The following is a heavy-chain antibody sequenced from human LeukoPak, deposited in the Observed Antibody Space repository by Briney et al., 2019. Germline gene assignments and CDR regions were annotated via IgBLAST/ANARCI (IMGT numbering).Heavy chain of an antibody. CDR2: INHSGST. Sequence: PSETLSLTCAVYGGSFSGYYWSWIRQPPGNGLEWIGEINHSGSTNYNPSLKSRVTISVDTSKNQFSLKLSSVTAAATAVYYCARGTRRLPTVYYYYYMDVWGKGTTVTVSS. D-gene: IGHD6-25*01. CDR1: GGSFSGYY. CDR3: ARGTRRLPTVYYYYYMDV. V-gene: IGHV4-34*01. J-gene: IGHJ6*03.